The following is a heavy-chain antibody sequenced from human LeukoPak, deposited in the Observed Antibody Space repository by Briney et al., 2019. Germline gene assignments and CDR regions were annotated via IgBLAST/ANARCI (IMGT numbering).Heavy chain of an antibody. CDR1: GGSISSYY. D-gene: IGHD1-1*01. V-gene: IGHV4-34*01. CDR2: INHSGST. CDR3: ARRVHHRPFDY. J-gene: IGHJ4*02. Sequence: QPSETLSLTCTVSGGSISSYYWSWIRQPPGKGLEWIGEINHSGSTNYNPSLKSRVTISVDTSKNQFSLKLSSVTAADTAVYYCARRVHHRPFDYWGQGTLVTVSS.